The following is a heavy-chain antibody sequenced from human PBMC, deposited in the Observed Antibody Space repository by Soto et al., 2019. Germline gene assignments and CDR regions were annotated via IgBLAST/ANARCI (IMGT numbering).Heavy chain of an antibody. CDR3: ARVGPGVAYYNDY. J-gene: IGHJ4*02. CDR2: ISSSSSYI. V-gene: IGHV3-21*01. CDR1: GFTFSSYS. D-gene: IGHD5-12*01. Sequence: EVQLVESGGGLVKPGGSLRLSCAASGFTFSSYSMNWVRQAPGKGLEWVSSISSSSSYIYYADSVKGRFTISRANAKNSLYLQMNSLRAEDPAVYYCARVGPGVAYYNDYWGQRTLVTVST.